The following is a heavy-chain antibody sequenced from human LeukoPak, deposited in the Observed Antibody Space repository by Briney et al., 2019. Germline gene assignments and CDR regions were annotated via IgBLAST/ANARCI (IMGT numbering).Heavy chain of an antibody. V-gene: IGHV3-49*04. CDR3: TRVWFGELLYYYYGMDV. CDR2: IRSKAYGGTT. CDR1: GFTFGDYA. Sequence: PGGSLRLSCTASGFTFGDYAMSWVRQAPGKGLEWVGFIRSKAYGGTTEYAASVKGRFTISRDDSISIAYLQMNSLKTEDTAVYYCTRVWFGELLYYYYGMDVRGKGTTVTVSS. D-gene: IGHD3-10*01. J-gene: IGHJ6*04.